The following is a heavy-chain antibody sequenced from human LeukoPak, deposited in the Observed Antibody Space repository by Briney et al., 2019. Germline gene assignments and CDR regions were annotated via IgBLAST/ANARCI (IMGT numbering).Heavy chain of an antibody. V-gene: IGHV3-74*01. J-gene: IGHJ5*02. Sequence: PGGSLRLPCVASGFTFSNYWMHWVGQPPGKGLVWVSRIYVDGRTTNYADSVKGRFTISRDNAKNTVYLEMNSLSVEDTATYYCIRDFRSADLWGQGTLVTVTS. CDR3: IRDFRSADL. CDR2: IYVDGRTT. CDR1: GFTFSNYW.